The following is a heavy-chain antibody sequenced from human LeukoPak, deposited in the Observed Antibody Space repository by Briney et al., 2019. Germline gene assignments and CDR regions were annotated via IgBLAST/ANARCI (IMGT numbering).Heavy chain of an antibody. J-gene: IGHJ4*02. D-gene: IGHD6-19*01. CDR2: IYYSGST. CDR1: GGSISSYY. Sequence: SQTLSLTCTVSGGSISSYYWSWIRQPPGKGLEWIGYIYYSGSTNYNPSLKSRVTISVDTSKNQFSLKLSSVTAADMAVYYCARVSTYSSGWYGIDYWGQGTLVTVSS. CDR3: ARVSTYSSGWYGIDY. V-gene: IGHV4-59*08.